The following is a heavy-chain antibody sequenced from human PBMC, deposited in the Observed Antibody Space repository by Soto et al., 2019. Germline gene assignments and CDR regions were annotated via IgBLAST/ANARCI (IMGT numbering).Heavy chain of an antibody. CDR1: GFSLSTSGVG. Sequence: QITLKESGPTLVKPTQTLTLTCTFSGFSLSTSGVGVGWIRQPPGKALEWLALIYWDDDKRYSPSLKSRLTITTDTSKNQLVLTMTNRDPVDTATYSCAHSWYCSGGSCYSTYYFDYWGQGTLVTVPS. CDR3: AHSWYCSGGSCYSTYYFDY. V-gene: IGHV2-5*02. CDR2: IYWDDDK. D-gene: IGHD2-15*01. J-gene: IGHJ4*02.